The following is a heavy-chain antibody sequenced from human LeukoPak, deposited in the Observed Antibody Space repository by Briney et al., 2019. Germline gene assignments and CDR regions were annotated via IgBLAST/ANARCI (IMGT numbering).Heavy chain of an antibody. Sequence: GASVKVSCKASGGTFSSYAISWVRQAPGQGLEWMGGIIPIFGTANYAQKLQGRVTMTTDTSTSTAYMELRSLRSDDTAVYYCARVLYRDSSGWFNGHDAFDIWGQGTMVTVSS. D-gene: IGHD6-19*01. CDR3: ARVLYRDSSGWFNGHDAFDI. CDR2: IIPIFGTA. J-gene: IGHJ3*02. V-gene: IGHV1-69*05. CDR1: GGTFSSYA.